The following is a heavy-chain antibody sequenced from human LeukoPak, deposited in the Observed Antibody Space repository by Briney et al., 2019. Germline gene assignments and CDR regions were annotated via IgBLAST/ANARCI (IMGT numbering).Heavy chain of an antibody. CDR3: ATSYSSSWPEIDY. CDR2: ISYSGTT. Sequence: PSETLSLTCTVSGASISRDRYYWDWIRQPPGKGLEWIGAISYSGTTYYNPSLKSRVTISVDTSKNQFSLKLSSVTAADTAVYYCATSYSSSWPEIDYWGQGTLVTVSS. D-gene: IGHD6-13*01. J-gene: IGHJ4*02. V-gene: IGHV4-39*01. CDR1: GASISRDRYY.